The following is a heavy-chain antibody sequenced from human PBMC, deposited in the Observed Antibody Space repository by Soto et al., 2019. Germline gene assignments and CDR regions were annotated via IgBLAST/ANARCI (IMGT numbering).Heavy chain of an antibody. V-gene: IGHV1-69*12. J-gene: IGHJ6*02. CDR1: GGTFSSYG. Sequence: QVQLVQSGAEVKKPGSSVKVSCNASGGTFSSYGSSWVRQAPGQGREWMGGIIPIFGTANYAQKFQGRVTIPADESTSTAYMELSSLRSEDTAVYYGARCEGLSYYYGMDVWGQGTTVTVSS. CDR2: IIPIFGTA. CDR3: ARCEGLSYYYGMDV.